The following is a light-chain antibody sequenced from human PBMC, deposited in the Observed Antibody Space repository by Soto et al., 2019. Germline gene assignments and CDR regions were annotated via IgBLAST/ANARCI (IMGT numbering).Light chain of an antibody. CDR2: AAS. Sequence: EVVLTQSPGTVSLSPGERDTLSCRASQSVTSNYLAWYQLKPGQAPRLLIYAASSRATGIPDRFSGSGSGTDFTLSISRLEPEEFAVYYCHQYGSSITWTFGQGTKVEIK. CDR3: HQYGSSITWT. CDR1: QSVTSNY. V-gene: IGKV3-20*01. J-gene: IGKJ1*01.